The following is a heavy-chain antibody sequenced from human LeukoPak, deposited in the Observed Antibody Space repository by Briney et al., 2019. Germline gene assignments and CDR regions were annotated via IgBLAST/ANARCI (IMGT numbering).Heavy chain of an antibody. Sequence: ASVKVSCKASGGTFSSYAISWVRQAPGQGLEWMGGIIPIFGTANYAQKFQGRVTITADKSTSTAYMELSSLRSEDTAVYYCARGASLRGYSYGFDYWGQGTLVTVSS. CDR2: IIPIFGTA. V-gene: IGHV1-69*06. CDR3: ARGASLRGYSYGFDY. D-gene: IGHD5-18*01. J-gene: IGHJ4*02. CDR1: GGTFSSYA.